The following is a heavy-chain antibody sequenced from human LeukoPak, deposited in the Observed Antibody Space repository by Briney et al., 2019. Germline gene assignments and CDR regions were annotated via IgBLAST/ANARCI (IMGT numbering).Heavy chain of an antibody. J-gene: IGHJ4*02. Sequence: SETLSLTCTVSGGSISSYYWSWIRQPPGKGLEWIGYIYHSGSTYYNPSLKSRVTISVDRSKNQFSPKLSSVTAADTAVYYCARGPGIAAAGIPYYFDYWGQGTLVTVSS. CDR3: ARGPGIAAAGIPYYFDY. D-gene: IGHD6-13*01. CDR1: GGSISSYY. CDR2: IYHSGST. V-gene: IGHV4-59*12.